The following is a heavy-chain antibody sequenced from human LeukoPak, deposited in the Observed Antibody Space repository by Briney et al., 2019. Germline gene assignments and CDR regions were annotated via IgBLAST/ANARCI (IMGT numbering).Heavy chain of an antibody. V-gene: IGHV3-11*04. CDR3: ARGALDAATPFDS. CDR1: RFSLSDYY. D-gene: IGHD2-15*01. CDR2: ISSSGRTI. Sequence: PGGSLRLSCAASRFSLSDYYMNWIRQAPGKGLEWISIISSSGRTIYYADSVKGRFTISRDNAKKSVYLQMNSLRAEDTAVYYCARGALDAATPFDSWGQGTLVTVSS. J-gene: IGHJ5*01.